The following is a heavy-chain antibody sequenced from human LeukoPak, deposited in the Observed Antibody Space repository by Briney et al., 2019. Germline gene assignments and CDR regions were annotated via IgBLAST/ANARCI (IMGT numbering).Heavy chain of an antibody. Sequence: PSETLSLTCAVYGGSFSGYYWSWIRQPAGKGLEWIGRIYTCGSTNYNPSLKSRVTMSVDTSKNQFSLKLSSVTAADTAVYYCATGYNSGRWYYGMDVWGQGTTVTVSS. D-gene: IGHD6-19*01. V-gene: IGHV4-59*10. CDR3: ATGYNSGRWYYGMDV. J-gene: IGHJ6*02. CDR2: IYTCGST. CDR1: GGSFSGYY.